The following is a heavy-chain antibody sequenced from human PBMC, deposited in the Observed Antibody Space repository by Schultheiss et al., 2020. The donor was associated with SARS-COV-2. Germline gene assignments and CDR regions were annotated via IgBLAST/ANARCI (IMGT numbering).Heavy chain of an antibody. D-gene: IGHD3-22*01. CDR1: GGSISSGGYY. J-gene: IGHJ4*02. Sequence: SQTLSLTCTVSGGSISSGGYYWSWIRQHPGKGLEWIGYIYYSGSTNYNPSLKSRVTISVDTSKNQFSLKLSSVTAADTAVYYCARGYYDSSGYSSPFDYWGRGTLVTVSS. V-gene: IGHV4-31*02. CDR3: ARGYYDSSGYSSPFDY. CDR2: IYYSGST.